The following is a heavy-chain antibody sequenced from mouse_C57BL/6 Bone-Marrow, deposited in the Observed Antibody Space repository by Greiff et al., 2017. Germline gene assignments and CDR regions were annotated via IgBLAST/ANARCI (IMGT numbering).Heavy chain of an antibody. CDR2: FHPYNDDT. Sequence: QVQLQQSGAELVKPGASVKMSCKASGYTFTTYPIEWMKQNHGKSLEWIGNFHPYNDDTTYNEKFKGKATLTVEQSSSTVYMELSRLTTDDSAVYYWARRGLRREYYAMDYGGQGTSVTVSS. J-gene: IGHJ4*01. D-gene: IGHD3-1*01. CDR1: GYTFTTYP. V-gene: IGHV1-47*01. CDR3: ARRGLRREYYAMDY.